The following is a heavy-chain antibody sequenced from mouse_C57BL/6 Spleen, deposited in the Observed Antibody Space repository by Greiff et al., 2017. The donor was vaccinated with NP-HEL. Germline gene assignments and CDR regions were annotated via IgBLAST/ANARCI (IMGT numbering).Heavy chain of an antibody. J-gene: IGHJ4*01. CDR1: GFSLTSYG. CDR3: ARQGTTVVGAMDY. Sequence: VKLMESGPGLVAPSQSLSITCTVSGFSLTSYGVHWVRQPPGKGLEWLVVIWSDGSTTYNSALKSRLSISKDNSKSQVFLKMNSLQTDDTAMYYCARQGTTVVGAMDYWGQGTSVTVSS. CDR2: IWSDGST. V-gene: IGHV2-6-1*01. D-gene: IGHD1-1*01.